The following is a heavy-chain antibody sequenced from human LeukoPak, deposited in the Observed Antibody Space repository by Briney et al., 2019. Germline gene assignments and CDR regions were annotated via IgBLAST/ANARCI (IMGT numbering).Heavy chain of an antibody. CDR1: GGSISSYY. CDR2: IYYSGST. D-gene: IGHD6-13*01. J-gene: IGHJ5*02. V-gene: IGHV4-59*12. CDR3: ARKGYSISWYSP. Sequence: SETLSLTCTVSGGSISSYYWSWIRQPPGKGLEWIGYIYYSGSTNYNPSLKSRVTISVDTSKNQFSLKLSSVTAADTAVYYCARKGYSISWYSPWGQGTLVTVSS.